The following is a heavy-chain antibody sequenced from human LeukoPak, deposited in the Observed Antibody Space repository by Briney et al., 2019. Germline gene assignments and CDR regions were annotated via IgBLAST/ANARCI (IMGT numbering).Heavy chain of an antibody. J-gene: IGHJ4*02. D-gene: IGHD6-13*01. Sequence: EASVKVSCKTSGYTFTGYDINWVRQAPGQGLDWMGWMKSNSGDTHFAQKFQGRVTMTRNISISTAFMELSSLRSEDTAVYYCARGEYSSSWYPFDNWGQGSLVTVSS. CDR1: GYTFTGYD. CDR3: ARGEYSSSWYPFDN. CDR2: MKSNSGDT. V-gene: IGHV1-8*01.